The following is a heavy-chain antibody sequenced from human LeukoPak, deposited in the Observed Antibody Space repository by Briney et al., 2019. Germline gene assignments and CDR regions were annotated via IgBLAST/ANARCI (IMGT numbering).Heavy chain of an antibody. J-gene: IGHJ4*02. D-gene: IGHD3-10*01. CDR1: VFTFTSSA. CDR3: AADLLYGSGILSY. Sequence: ASSVKVSCKPSVFTFTSSAMQWGRQARGQSGGWGVWIVVGSGNTNYAQKFQEEVTITRDMSTSTAYMELSSLRSEDTAVYYCAADLLYGSGILSYWGQGTLVTVSS. V-gene: IGHV1-58*02. CDR2: IVVGSGNT.